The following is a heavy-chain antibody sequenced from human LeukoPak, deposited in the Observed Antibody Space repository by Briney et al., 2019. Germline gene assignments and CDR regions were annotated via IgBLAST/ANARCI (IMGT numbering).Heavy chain of an antibody. Sequence: GGSLRLSCAASGFTFNSYSMNWVRQAPGKGLEWVSYITSSSSTIYYADSVKGRFTISRDNSKNTLYLQMNSLRAEDTAVYYCAKSPGIRRFNDAFDIWGQGTMVTVSS. D-gene: IGHD3-3*01. CDR2: ITSSSSTI. J-gene: IGHJ3*02. CDR1: GFTFNSYS. V-gene: IGHV3-48*01. CDR3: AKSPGIRRFNDAFDI.